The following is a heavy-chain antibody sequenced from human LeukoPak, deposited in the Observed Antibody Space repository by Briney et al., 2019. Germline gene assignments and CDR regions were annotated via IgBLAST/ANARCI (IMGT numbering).Heavy chain of an antibody. J-gene: IGHJ4*02. CDR1: GYTFIRNA. CDR2: INVGNGKT. V-gene: IGHV1-3*01. D-gene: IGHD3-16*02. Sequence: ASVTVSCKASGYTFIRNAMHWVRQAPGQRLEWMGWINVGNGKTKYSQKSQGRVTITRDTSASTAYMEVSSLRSEDTAVYYCARDSPLSPYDYWGQGTLVTVSS. CDR3: ARDSPLSPYDY.